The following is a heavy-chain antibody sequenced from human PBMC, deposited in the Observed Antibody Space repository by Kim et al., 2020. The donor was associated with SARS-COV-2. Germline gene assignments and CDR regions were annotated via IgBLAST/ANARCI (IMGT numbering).Heavy chain of an antibody. CDR3: ARGPLRDGSGVMDV. CDR1: GGSISSSSYY. V-gene: IGHV4-39*07. Sequence: SETLSLTCTVSGGSISSSSYYWGWIRQPPGKGLEWIGSIYYSGSTYYNPSLKSRVTISVDTSKNQFSLKLSSVTAADTAVYYCARGPLRDGSGVMDVWGQGTTVTVSS. J-gene: IGHJ6*02. CDR2: IYYSGST. D-gene: IGHD3-10*01.